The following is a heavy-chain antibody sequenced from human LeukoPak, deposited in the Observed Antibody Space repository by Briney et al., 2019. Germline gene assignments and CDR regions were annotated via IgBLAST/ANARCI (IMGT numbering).Heavy chain of an antibody. CDR1: GFTFSIYA. CDR2: VSGSGHST. D-gene: IGHD6-13*01. V-gene: IGHV3-23*01. J-gene: IGHJ6*03. Sequence: GGSLRLSCAASGFTFSIYAMSWVRQAPGKGLEWVSTVSGSGHSTFYADSVKGRFTISRDNSKNTLYLQMNSLKTEDTAVYYCTTDAGYYYYYMDVWGKGTTVTVSS. CDR3: TTDAGYYYYYMDV.